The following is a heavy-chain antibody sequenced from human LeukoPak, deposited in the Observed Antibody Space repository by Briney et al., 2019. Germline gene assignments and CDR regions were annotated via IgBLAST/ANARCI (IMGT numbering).Heavy chain of an antibody. D-gene: IGHD4-17*01. CDR1: GYTFTGYY. CDR2: INPNSGGT. CDR3: ARPGFSGAYVIQNFDS. V-gene: IGHV1-2*06. J-gene: IGHJ4*02. Sequence: ASVKVSCKASGYTFTGYYMHWVRQAPGQGLEWMGRINPNSGGTNYAQKFQGRVTMTRDTSISTAYMELSRLRSDDTAVYYCARPGFSGAYVIQNFDSWGQEPLVPVSS.